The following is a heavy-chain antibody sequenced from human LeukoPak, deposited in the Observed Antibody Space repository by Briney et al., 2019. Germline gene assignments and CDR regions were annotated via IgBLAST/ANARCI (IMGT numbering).Heavy chain of an antibody. CDR2: INHSGST. Sequence: PSETLSLTCAVYGGSFSGYYWSWIRQPPGKGLEWIGEINHSGSTNYNPSLKSRVTISVDTSKNQFSLKLSSVTAADTAVYYCARGYSSSWYYYYGMDVWGKGTTVTASS. CDR3: ARGYSSSWYYYYGMDV. D-gene: IGHD6-13*01. CDR1: GGSFSGYY. V-gene: IGHV4-34*01. J-gene: IGHJ6*04.